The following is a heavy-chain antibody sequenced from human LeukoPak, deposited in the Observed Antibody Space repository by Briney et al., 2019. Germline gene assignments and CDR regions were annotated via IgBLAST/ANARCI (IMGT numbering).Heavy chain of an antibody. CDR2: ISAYNGNT. CDR1: GYTFTSYG. Sequence: GASVKVSCKASGYTFTSYGISWVRQAPGQGLEWMGWISAYNGNTNYAQKLQGRVTMPTDTYTSTACMELRSLRSDDTAVYYCATQVEMASSSSFDYWGQGTLVTVSS. CDR3: ATQVEMASSSSFDY. D-gene: IGHD5-24*01. V-gene: IGHV1-18*01. J-gene: IGHJ4*02.